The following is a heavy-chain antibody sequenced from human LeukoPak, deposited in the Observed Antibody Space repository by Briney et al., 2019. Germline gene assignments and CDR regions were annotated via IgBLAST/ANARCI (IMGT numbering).Heavy chain of an antibody. J-gene: IGHJ4*02. V-gene: IGHV3-7*01. Sequence: PGGSLRLSCAASGFTFSSYWMSWVRQAPGKGLEWVANIKQDGSEKYYVDSVKGRFTISRDNAKNSLYLQMNSLRAEDTAVYYCARDRSVYCSGGSRYSDYWGQGTLVTVSS. CDR2: IKQDGSEK. CDR1: GFTFSSYW. D-gene: IGHD2-15*01. CDR3: ARDRSVYCSGGSRYSDY.